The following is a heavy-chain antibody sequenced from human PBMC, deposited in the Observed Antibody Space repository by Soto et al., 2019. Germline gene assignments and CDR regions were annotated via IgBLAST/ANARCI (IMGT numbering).Heavy chain of an antibody. CDR3: AKDPWGYGSGSYYPSYFDY. CDR1: GFTFSSYA. CDR2: ISGSGGST. D-gene: IGHD3-10*01. J-gene: IGHJ4*02. V-gene: IGHV3-23*01. Sequence: GGSLRLSCAASGFTFSSYAMSWVRQAPGKGLEWVSAISGSGGSTYYADSVKGRFTISRDNSKNTLYLQMNSLRADDTAVYYCAKDPWGYGSGSYYPSYFDYWGQGTLVTVSS.